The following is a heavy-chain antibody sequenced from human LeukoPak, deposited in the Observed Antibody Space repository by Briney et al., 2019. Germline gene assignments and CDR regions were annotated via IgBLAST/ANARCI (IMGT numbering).Heavy chain of an antibody. Sequence: PGGSLRLSCAASGFTFSSYSMNWVRQAPGKGLEWVSYISSSSSTIYYADSVKGRFTISRDNAKNSLYLQTNSLRAEDTAVYYCAREVGASEFDYWGQGTLVTVSS. V-gene: IGHV3-48*04. CDR1: GFTFSSYS. D-gene: IGHD1-26*01. J-gene: IGHJ4*02. CDR2: ISSSSSTI. CDR3: AREVGASEFDY.